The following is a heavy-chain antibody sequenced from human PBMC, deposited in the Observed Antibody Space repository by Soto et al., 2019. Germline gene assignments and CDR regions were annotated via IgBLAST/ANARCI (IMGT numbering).Heavy chain of an antibody. Sequence: SETLSLTCTVSGGSISSYYWSWIRQPPGKGLEWIGYIYYSGSTNYNPSLKSRVTISVDTSKNQFSLKLSSVTAADTAVYYCARVHSSSWYTYYYYGMDVWGQGTTVTVSS. CDR3: ARVHSSSWYTYYYYGMDV. J-gene: IGHJ6*02. CDR2: IYYSGST. D-gene: IGHD6-13*01. V-gene: IGHV4-59*01. CDR1: GGSISSYY.